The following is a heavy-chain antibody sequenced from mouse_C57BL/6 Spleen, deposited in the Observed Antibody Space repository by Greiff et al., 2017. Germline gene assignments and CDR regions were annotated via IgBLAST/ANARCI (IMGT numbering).Heavy chain of an antibody. V-gene: IGHV5-17*01. Sequence: EVKLVESGGGLVKPGGSLKLSCAASGFTFSDYGMHWVRQAPEKGLEWVAYISSGSSTIYYADTVKGRFTISRDNTKNTLFLQMTSLRSEDTAMYYGARRSAYDSNSFGGRGQGTTLTVAS. D-gene: IGHD2-5*01. CDR3: ARRSAYDSNSFGG. CDR2: ISSGSSTI. J-gene: IGHJ2*01. CDR1: GFTFSDYG.